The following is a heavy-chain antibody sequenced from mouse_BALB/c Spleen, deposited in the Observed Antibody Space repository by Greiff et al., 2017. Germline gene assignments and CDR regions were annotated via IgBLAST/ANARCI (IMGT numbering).Heavy chain of an antibody. CDR2: IYPGNSDT. Sequence: EVKVVESGTVLARPGASVKMSCKASGYSFTSYWMHWVKQRPGQGLEWIGAIYPGNSDTSYNQKFKGKAKLTAVTSASTAYMELSSLTNEDSAVYYCTRSPDYDGAWFAYWGQGTLVTVSA. D-gene: IGHD2-4*01. J-gene: IGHJ3*01. CDR1: GYSFTSYW. V-gene: IGHV1-5*01. CDR3: TRSPDYDGAWFAY.